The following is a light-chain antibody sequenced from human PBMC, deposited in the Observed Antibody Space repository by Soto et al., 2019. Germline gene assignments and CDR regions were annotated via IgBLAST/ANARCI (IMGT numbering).Light chain of an antibody. J-gene: IGKJ2*01. CDR3: HQYGRTPPYT. V-gene: IGKV3-20*01. Sequence: EIVLTQSPGTLSLSPGERATLSCRASQSVSTTYLVWYQQKPGQAPRLLIYGASSRATGIPDRLSGSGSGTDFTLTISRLEPEDFAVYYCHQYGRTPPYTFGQGNKLEIK. CDR2: GAS. CDR1: QSVSTTY.